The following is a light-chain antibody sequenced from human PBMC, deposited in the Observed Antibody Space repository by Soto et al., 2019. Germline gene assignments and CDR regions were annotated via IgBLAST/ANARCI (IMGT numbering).Light chain of an antibody. V-gene: IGKV3D-20*02. J-gene: IGKJ5*01. CDR1: QSVSSSY. Sequence: IVLTHSAATLSLSPEEGATLSCRAIQSVSSSYLARYQQKPGQAPRLLIYGASSRATGIPARFSGSGSGTDFTLTISSLEPEDFAVYYCQQRSSWPPVTFGQGTRLEIK. CDR3: QQRSSWPPVT. CDR2: GAS.